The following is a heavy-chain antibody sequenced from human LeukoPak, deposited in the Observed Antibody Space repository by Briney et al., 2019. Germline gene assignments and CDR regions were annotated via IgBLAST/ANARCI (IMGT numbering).Heavy chain of an antibody. CDR3: AREDDILTAYYFDY. V-gene: IGHV4-38-2*02. D-gene: IGHD3-9*01. CDR1: GASVRNEY. Sequence: SETLPLTCTVSGASVRNEYWSWIRQPPGKGLEWIGSIYHSGSTYYNPSLKSRVTISVDTSKNQFSLKLSSVTAADTAVYYCAREDDILTAYYFDYWGQGTLVTVSS. CDR2: IYHSGST. J-gene: IGHJ4*02.